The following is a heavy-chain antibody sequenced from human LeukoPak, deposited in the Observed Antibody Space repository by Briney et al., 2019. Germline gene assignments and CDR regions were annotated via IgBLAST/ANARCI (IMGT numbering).Heavy chain of an antibody. J-gene: IGHJ4*02. D-gene: IGHD6-13*01. CDR1: GFTFGDYA. Sequence: GGSLRLSCTASGFTFGDYAMSWVRQAPGKGLEWVGFIRSKTYDGTTEYAASVKGRFTISRDDSKSIAYLQMNSLKTEDTAVYYCAKARMGSSLFDYWGQGTLVTVSS. V-gene: IGHV3-49*04. CDR2: IRSKTYDGTT. CDR3: AKARMGSSLFDY.